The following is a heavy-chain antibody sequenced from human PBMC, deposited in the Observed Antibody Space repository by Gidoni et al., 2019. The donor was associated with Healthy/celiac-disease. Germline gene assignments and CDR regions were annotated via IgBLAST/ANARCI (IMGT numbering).Heavy chain of an antibody. CDR1: GFTFSSYG. Sequence: PGRSLRLSCAASGFTFSSYGMHWVRQAPGKGLEWVAIISFDGSNKYYADSVKGRFTISRDNSKSTLYLQMNSLRAEDTAVYYCAKDRAAPGTRGADYWGQGTLVTVSS. J-gene: IGHJ4*02. CDR2: ISFDGSNK. D-gene: IGHD6-13*01. CDR3: AKDRAAPGTRGADY. V-gene: IGHV3-30*18.